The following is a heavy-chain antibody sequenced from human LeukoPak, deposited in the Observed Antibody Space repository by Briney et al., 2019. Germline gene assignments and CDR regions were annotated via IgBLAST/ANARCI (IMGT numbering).Heavy chain of an antibody. D-gene: IGHD3-10*01. J-gene: IGHJ3*02. V-gene: IGHV4-34*01. CDR2: INHSGST. CDR3: AGYYGSGSFNPLGAFDI. CDR1: GGSFSGYY. Sequence: SETLSLTCGVYGGSFSGYYWSWIRQPPGKGLEWIGEINHSGSTKYNPSLKSRVTISVDTSKNQLSLKLSSVTAAVTAVYYCAGYYGSGSFNPLGAFDIWGQGTMVTVSS.